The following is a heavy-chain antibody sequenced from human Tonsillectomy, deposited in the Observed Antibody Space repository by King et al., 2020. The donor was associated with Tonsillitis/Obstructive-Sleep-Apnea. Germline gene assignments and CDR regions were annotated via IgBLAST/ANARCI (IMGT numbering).Heavy chain of an antibody. CDR1: GGSISSSNYY. CDR2: ISYSGST. J-gene: IGHJ6*03. Sequence: QLQESGPGLVKPSETLSLTCTVSGGSISSSNYYWGWIRQPPGQGLEWVGTISYSGSTYFNPSLKSRVTISVNTSKNQFSLKLSSVTAADTAVYYCASRYDFWSGYYRTDYMDVWGKGTTVTVSS. CDR3: ASRYDFWSGYYRTDYMDV. V-gene: IGHV4-39*01. D-gene: IGHD3-3*01.